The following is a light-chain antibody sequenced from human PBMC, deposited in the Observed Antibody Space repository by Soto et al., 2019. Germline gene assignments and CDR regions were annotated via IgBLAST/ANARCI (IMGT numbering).Light chain of an antibody. CDR1: SSNIGAGYD. CDR3: QSYDSSLTVV. CDR2: GNN. J-gene: IGLJ2*01. Sequence: QSVLTQPPSVSGAPGQRVTISCTGSSSNIGAGYDVHWYQQLPGTAPKLLIFGNNNRPSGVPDRFSGSKSGTSASLAITGLQADDEADYYCQSYDSSLTVVFGGGTKVTVL. V-gene: IGLV1-40*01.